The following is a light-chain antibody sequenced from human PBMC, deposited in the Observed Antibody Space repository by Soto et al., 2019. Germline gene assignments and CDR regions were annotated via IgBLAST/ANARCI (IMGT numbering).Light chain of an antibody. V-gene: IGLV2-23*01. CDR1: TYGFETYNE. CDR2: EGS. Sequence: QSVLTQRASMSGSPGQSITIACSGTTYGFETYNEVSWYQQHSGKAHNILIYEGSKRPSGVSNRFSGSTSGNTASLTISGLHAADEADYFCSSYGGDSAYAFGPGTKVTVL. CDR3: SSYGGDSAYA. J-gene: IGLJ1*01.